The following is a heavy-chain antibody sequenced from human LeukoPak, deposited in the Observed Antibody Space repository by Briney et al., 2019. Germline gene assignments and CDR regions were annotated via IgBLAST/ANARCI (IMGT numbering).Heavy chain of an antibody. J-gene: IGHJ6*02. CDR2: IYYSGST. V-gene: IGHV4-59*01. Sequence: SETLSLTCTVSGGSISSYYWSWIRQPPGKGPEWIGYIYYSGSTNYNPSLKSRVTISVDTSKNQFSLKLSSVTAADTAVYYCARDRRDYGDYGYGMDVWGQGTTVTVSS. CDR1: GGSISSYY. CDR3: ARDRRDYGDYGYGMDV. D-gene: IGHD4-17*01.